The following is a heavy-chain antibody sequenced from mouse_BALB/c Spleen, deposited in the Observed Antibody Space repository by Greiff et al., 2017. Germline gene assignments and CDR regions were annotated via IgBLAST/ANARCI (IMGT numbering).Heavy chain of an antibody. CDR2: INPNNGGT. CDR3: ARGVFITSVVANCDY. Sequence: VQLQQSGPELVKPGASVKISCKTSGYTFTEYTMHWVKQSHGKSLEWIGGINPNNGGTSYNQKFKGKATLTVDKSSSKAYMELRSLTSEDPAVDYCARGVFITSVVANCDYWGQGTTLTVSS. J-gene: IGHJ2*01. V-gene: IGHV1-18*01. CDR1: GYTFTEYT. D-gene: IGHD1-1*01.